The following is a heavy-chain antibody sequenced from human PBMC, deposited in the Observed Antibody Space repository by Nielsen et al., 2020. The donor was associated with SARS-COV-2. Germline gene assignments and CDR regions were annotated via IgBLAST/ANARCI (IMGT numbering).Heavy chain of an antibody. CDR2: ISAYNGNT. D-gene: IGHD1-20*01. Sequence: ASVKVPCKASGYTFTSYGISWVRQAPGQGLEWMGWISAYNGNTNYAQKLQGRVTMTTDTSTSTAYMELRSLRSDDTAVYYCARARYNWNEGDYWGQGTLVTVSS. CDR3: ARARYNWNEGDY. V-gene: IGHV1-18*01. J-gene: IGHJ4*02. CDR1: GYTFTSYG.